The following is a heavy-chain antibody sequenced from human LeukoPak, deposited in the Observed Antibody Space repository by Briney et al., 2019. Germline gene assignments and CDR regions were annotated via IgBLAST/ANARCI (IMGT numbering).Heavy chain of an antibody. V-gene: IGHV3-30*18. CDR2: ISYDGSNK. J-gene: IGHJ4*02. Sequence: GRSLRLSCAASGFTFSSYGMHWVRQAPGKGLEWVAVISYDGSNKNYADSVRGRFTISRDNSKNTLYLQMNSLRAEDTAVYYCAKGGGVDYWGQGTLVTVSS. CDR1: GFTFSSYG. D-gene: IGHD3-16*01. CDR3: AKGGGVDY.